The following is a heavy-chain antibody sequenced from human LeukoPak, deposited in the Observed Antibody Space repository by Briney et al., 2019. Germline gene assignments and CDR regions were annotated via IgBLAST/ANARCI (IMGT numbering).Heavy chain of an antibody. D-gene: IGHD6-13*01. Sequence: PGGSLRLSCAASGFTFNNAWMSWVRQAPGKGLEWLGRIKSKPDGGTTDYAAPVKGRFTISRDDSKNTLYLQMNSLKAEDTAVYYCAYWSSSSWNYWGQGTLVTVSS. V-gene: IGHV3-15*01. J-gene: IGHJ4*02. CDR2: IKSKPDGGTT. CDR3: AYWSSSSWNY. CDR1: GFTFNNAW.